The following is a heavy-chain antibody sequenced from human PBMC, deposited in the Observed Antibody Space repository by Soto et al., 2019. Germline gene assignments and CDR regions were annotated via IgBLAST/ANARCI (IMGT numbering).Heavy chain of an antibody. V-gene: IGHV4-59*08. Sequence: PSETLSLTCTVSGGSITSYYWNWIRQPPGKGLEWIGYIYYSGSTDYNPSFKSRVTITVDTSKNQFSLRLRSVTAADTAVFYCARSLEPQYSGWLPYYFDHWGQGTLVTVSS. CDR3: ARSLEPQYSGWLPYYFDH. D-gene: IGHD3-9*01. CDR1: GGSITSYY. J-gene: IGHJ4*02. CDR2: IYYSGST.